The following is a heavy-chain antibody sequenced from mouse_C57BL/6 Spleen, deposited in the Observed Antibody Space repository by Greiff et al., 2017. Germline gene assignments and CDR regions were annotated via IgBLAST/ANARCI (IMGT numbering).Heavy chain of an antibody. D-gene: IGHD1-1*01. CDR3: TRKGYYGRSFAMDY. CDR2: IDPETGGT. V-gene: IGHV1-15*01. J-gene: IGHJ4*01. CDR1: GYTFTDYE. Sequence: QVQLKESGAELVRPGASVTLSCKASGYTFTDYEMHWVKQTPVHGLEWIGAIDPETGGTAYNQKFKGKAILTADKSSSTAYMELRSLTSEDSAVYYCTRKGYYGRSFAMDYWGQGTSVTVSS.